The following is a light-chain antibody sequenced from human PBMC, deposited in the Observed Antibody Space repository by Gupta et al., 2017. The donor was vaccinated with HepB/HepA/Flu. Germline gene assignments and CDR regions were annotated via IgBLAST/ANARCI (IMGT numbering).Light chain of an antibody. CDR1: QDIGSW. Sequence: DIQMTQSPSSVSASVGDRVTITCRATQDIGSWLAWYQQKPGQAPKFLTYTASRLQTGVPSRFSGSGSGTDFTLTISNRQPEDFATYYCQNANNFPITFGGGTKVDIK. CDR2: TAS. J-gene: IGKJ4*01. CDR3: QNANNFPIT. V-gene: IGKV1-12*01.